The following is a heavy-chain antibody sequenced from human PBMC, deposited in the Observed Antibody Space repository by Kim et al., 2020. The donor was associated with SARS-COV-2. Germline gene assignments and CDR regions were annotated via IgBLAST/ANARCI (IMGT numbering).Heavy chain of an antibody. CDR2: IIPIFGTA. Sequence: SVKVSCKASGGTFSSYAISWVRQAPGQGLEWMGGIIPIFGTANYAQKFQGRVTITADESTSTAYMELSSLRSEDTAVYYCARGDTDYYGSGSPHDYWGQGTLVTVSS. CDR1: GGTFSSYA. V-gene: IGHV1-69*13. CDR3: ARGDTDYYGSGSPHDY. D-gene: IGHD3-10*01. J-gene: IGHJ4*02.